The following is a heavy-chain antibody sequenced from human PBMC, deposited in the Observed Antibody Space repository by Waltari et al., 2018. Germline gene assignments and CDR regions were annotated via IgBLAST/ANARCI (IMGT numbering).Heavy chain of an antibody. CDR1: GFTFSSYW. D-gene: IGHD6-13*01. CDR2: IKQDGSEK. J-gene: IGHJ4*02. Sequence: EVQLVESGGGLVQPGGSLRLSCAASGFTFSSYWMSWVRQAPGKGLEWLANIKQDGSEKDYVDSVKGRFTISRDNAKNSLYLQMNSLRAEDTAVYYCAWGSWYKDYWGQGTLVTVSS. V-gene: IGHV3-7*04. CDR3: AWGSWYKDY.